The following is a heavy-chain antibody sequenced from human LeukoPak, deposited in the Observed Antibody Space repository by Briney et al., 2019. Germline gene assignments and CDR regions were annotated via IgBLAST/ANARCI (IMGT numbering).Heavy chain of an antibody. D-gene: IGHD3-22*01. CDR1: GFTFSSYG. V-gene: IGHV3-30*18. Sequence: GGSLRLSCAASGFTFSSYGMHWVRQAPGKGLEWVAVISYDGSNKYYADSVKGRFTISRDNSKNTLYLQMNSLRTEDTAVYYCAKDYYDSSGYIERFDYWGQGTLVTVSS. CDR3: AKDYYDSSGYIERFDY. CDR2: ISYDGSNK. J-gene: IGHJ4*02.